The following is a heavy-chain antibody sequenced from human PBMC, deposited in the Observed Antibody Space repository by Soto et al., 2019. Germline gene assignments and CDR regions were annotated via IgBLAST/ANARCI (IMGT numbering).Heavy chain of an antibody. CDR3: ARALTYYDFWSGYLADTDYYYYYYMDV. CDR2: INSDGSST. Sequence: PWGSLRLSCAASGFTFSSYWMHWVRQAPGKGLVWVSRINSDGSSTSYADSVRGRFTISRDNAKNTLYLQMNSLRAEDTAVYYCARALTYYDFWSGYLADTDYYYYYYMDVWGKGTTVTVSS. V-gene: IGHV3-74*01. D-gene: IGHD3-3*01. J-gene: IGHJ6*03. CDR1: GFTFSSYW.